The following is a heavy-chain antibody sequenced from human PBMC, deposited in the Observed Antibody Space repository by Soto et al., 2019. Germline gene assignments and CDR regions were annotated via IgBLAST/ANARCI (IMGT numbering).Heavy chain of an antibody. D-gene: IGHD4-4*01. CDR3: ARDRVSFTVTAWYGMDV. CDR2: IYYSGST. V-gene: IGHV4-59*01. Sequence: QVQLQESGPGLVKPSETLSLTCTVSGGSISSYYWSWIRQPPGKGLEWIGYIYYSGSTNYNPSLKSRVTISVDTSKNQFSLKLSSVTAADTAVYYCARDRVSFTVTAWYGMDVWGQGTTVTVSS. CDR1: GGSISSYY. J-gene: IGHJ6*02.